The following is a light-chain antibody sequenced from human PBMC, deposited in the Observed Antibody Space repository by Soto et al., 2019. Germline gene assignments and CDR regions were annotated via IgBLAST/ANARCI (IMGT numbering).Light chain of an antibody. CDR1: QGIRND. CDR3: QQYSSYWT. CDR2: AAS. V-gene: IGKV1-17*01. J-gene: IGKJ1*01. Sequence: IEITQSACSLSASVGDRVTITCRASQGIRNDLGWYQQKPGKAPKLLIYAASSLQSGVPSRFSGTGSGTDFTLTISTLQPEDFATYFCQQYSSYWTFGQGTKVDIK.